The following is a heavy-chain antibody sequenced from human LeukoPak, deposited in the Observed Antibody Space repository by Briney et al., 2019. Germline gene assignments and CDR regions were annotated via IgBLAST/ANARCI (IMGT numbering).Heavy chain of an antibody. CDR2: IYPGDSDT. CDR1: GFSFTSYW. V-gene: IGHV5-51*01. CDR3: ASLDTDCSGGSCYSEYYFDY. J-gene: IGHJ4*02. Sequence: PGESLKISCQGSGFSFTSYWIGWVRQMPGKGLEWMGIIYPGDSDTRYSPSFQGQVTISADKSISTAYLQWSSLKASDTAMYYCASLDTDCSGGSCYSEYYFDYWGQGTLVTVSS. D-gene: IGHD2-15*01.